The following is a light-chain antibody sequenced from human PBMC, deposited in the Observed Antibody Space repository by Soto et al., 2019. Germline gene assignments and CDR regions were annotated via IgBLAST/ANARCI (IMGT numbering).Light chain of an antibody. Sequence: QAVVTQEPSLTESPGGTVTLTCASSTGTVTSGHYPNWLQQKPGQAPRALIYSTDTRHSWTPARFSGSLLGGKAALTLSGVQPEDEADYYCLLYYGGAVVFGGGTKLTVL. J-gene: IGLJ2*01. V-gene: IGLV7-43*01. CDR2: STD. CDR3: LLYYGGAVV. CDR1: TGTVTSGHY.